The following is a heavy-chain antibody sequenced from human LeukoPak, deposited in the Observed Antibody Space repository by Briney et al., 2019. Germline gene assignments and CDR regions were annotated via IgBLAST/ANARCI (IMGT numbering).Heavy chain of an antibody. CDR3: ARAEGSGSYYA. J-gene: IGHJ4*02. D-gene: IGHD3-10*01. V-gene: IGHV6-1*01. Sequence: SQTLSLTCAISGDSVSGNTAAWNWVRQSPSSCLEWLGRTYYRSKWYNDYAVSVKGRITINPDTSKNQFSLQLNAVTPEDTAVYYCARAEGSGSYYAWGQGTLVTVSS. CDR2: TYYRSKWYN. CDR1: GDSVSGNTAA.